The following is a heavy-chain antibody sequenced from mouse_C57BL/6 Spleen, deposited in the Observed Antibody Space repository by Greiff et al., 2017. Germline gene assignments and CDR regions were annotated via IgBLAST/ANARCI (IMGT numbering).Heavy chain of an antibody. CDR3: ARDYYGSNWYFDV. J-gene: IGHJ1*03. D-gene: IGHD1-1*01. V-gene: IGHV1-76*01. CDR2: IYPGSGNT. Sequence: VQLQQSGAELVRPGASVKLSCKASGYTFTDYYINWVKQRPGQGLEWIARIYPGSGNTYYNEKVKGKATLTSEKSSITAYRQLSSLTSEDSAVYFCARDYYGSNWYFDVWGTGTTVTVSS. CDR1: GYTFTDYY.